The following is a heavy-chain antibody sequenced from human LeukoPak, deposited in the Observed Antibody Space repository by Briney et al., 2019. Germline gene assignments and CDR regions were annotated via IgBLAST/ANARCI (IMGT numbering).Heavy chain of an antibody. V-gene: IGHV4-39*07. CDR3: SRVSGLYFGELFFFDY. CDR2: ISYSGST. Sequence: SETLSLTCTVSGGSISSTNYYWGWIRQTPGKGLEWIGSISYSGSTYYNPSLKSRVTLSVDTSMNQFSLILSSVTAADTAVYYCSRVSGLYFGELFFFDYWGQGTLVTVSS. CDR1: GGSISSTNYY. D-gene: IGHD3-10*01. J-gene: IGHJ4*02.